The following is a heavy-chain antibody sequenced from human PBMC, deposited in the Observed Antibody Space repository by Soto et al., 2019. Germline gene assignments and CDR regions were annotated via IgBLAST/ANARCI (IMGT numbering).Heavy chain of an antibody. CDR3: ARALDYDSSGYYFVGVDY. D-gene: IGHD3-22*01. Sequence: ASVKVSCKASGYTLTSYGISWVRQAPGQGLEWMGWISAYNGNTNYAQKLQGRVTMTTDTSTSTAYMELRSLRSDDTAVYYCARALDYDSSGYYFVGVDYWGQGTLVTLSS. CDR2: ISAYNGNT. V-gene: IGHV1-18*01. J-gene: IGHJ4*02. CDR1: GYTLTSYG.